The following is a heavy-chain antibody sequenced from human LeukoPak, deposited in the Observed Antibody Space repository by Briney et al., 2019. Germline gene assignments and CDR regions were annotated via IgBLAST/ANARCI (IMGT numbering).Heavy chain of an antibody. CDR2: IYHSGST. CDR1: GGSISSGGYS. CDR3: TRSTNLEALDI. D-gene: IGHD2-8*01. Sequence: PSETLSLTCAVSGGSISSGGYSWSWIRQPPGKGLEWIGYIYHSGSTYYNPSLKSRVTISVDTSKNQFSLKLSSVTAADTAVYYCTRSTNLEALDIWGQGTMVTVSS. V-gene: IGHV4-30-2*01. J-gene: IGHJ3*02.